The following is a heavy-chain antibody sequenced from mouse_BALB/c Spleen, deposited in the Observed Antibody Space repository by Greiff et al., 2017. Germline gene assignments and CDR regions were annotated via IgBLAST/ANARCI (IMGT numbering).Heavy chain of an antibody. Sequence: VQLQQSGPELVKPGASVKISCKASGYAFSSSWMNWVKQRPGQGLEWIGRIYPGDGDTNYNGKFKGKATLTADKSSSTAYMQLSSLTSVDSAVYFCARSGGFTTVVASYYFDYWGQGTTLTVSS. J-gene: IGHJ2*01. V-gene: IGHV1-82*01. CDR1: GYAFSSSW. D-gene: IGHD1-1*01. CDR2: IYPGDGDT. CDR3: ARSGGFTTVVASYYFDY.